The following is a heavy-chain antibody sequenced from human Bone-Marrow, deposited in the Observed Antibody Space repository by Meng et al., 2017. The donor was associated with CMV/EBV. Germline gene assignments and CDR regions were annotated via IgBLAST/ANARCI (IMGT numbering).Heavy chain of an antibody. Sequence: ASVKVSFKASGYTFTGYYMHWVRQAPGQGLEWMGWINPNSGGTNYAQKFQGRVTMTRDTSISTTYMELSRLRSDDTAVYYWARERLYPHYGMDVWGQGTTVTVSS. J-gene: IGHJ6*02. D-gene: IGHD2-8*01. CDR1: GYTFTGYY. V-gene: IGHV1-2*02. CDR2: INPNSGGT. CDR3: ARERLYPHYGMDV.